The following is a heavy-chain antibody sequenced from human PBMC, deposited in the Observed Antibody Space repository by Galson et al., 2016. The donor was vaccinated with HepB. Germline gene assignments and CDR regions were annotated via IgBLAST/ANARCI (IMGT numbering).Heavy chain of an antibody. V-gene: IGHV4-31*03. CDR1: GGSISSGASY. CDR3: ARIPATMTRWIDP. J-gene: IGHJ5*02. Sequence: TLSLTCTVSGGSISSGASYWSWLRQHPGKGLEWIGYIFYSGSTFYNPSLQSRVTISLGTPKNQFSLKLNSVTAADTAVYYCARIPATMTRWIDPWGQGTLVTVSS. D-gene: IGHD2-2*01. CDR2: IFYSGST.